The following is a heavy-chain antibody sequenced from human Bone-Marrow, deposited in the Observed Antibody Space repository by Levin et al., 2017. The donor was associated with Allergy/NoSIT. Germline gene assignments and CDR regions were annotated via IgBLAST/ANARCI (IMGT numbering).Heavy chain of an antibody. CDR2: ILNDGSHK. V-gene: IGHV3-30*18. CDR3: AKRFGGCSSSGCYRYPGEAFFDY. D-gene: IGHD3-16*02. J-gene: IGHJ4*02. Sequence: QPGGSLRLSCTTSGFTFSDYDMHWVRQAPGKGLEWVALILNDGSHKYYADSVQGRFTVSRDNSEKMLHLEMQSLTDEDTALYFGAKRFGGCSSSGCYRYPGEAFFDYWGRGTLVTVSS. CDR1: GFTFSDYD.